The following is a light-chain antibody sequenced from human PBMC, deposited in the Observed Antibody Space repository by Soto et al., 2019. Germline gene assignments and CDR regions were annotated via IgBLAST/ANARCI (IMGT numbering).Light chain of an antibody. CDR1: QSVSSSY. CDR2: GAS. V-gene: IGKV3-20*01. CDR3: QQYGSSRT. J-gene: IGKJ1*01. Sequence: EIVLTQSPGTLSLSPGERATLSCRASQSVSSSYLAWYQQKPGQAPRLLIYGASSRATGIPDRFSGSGSGTDFTLYISRLEPEDFAVYYCQQYGSSRTFGQGTKVEIK.